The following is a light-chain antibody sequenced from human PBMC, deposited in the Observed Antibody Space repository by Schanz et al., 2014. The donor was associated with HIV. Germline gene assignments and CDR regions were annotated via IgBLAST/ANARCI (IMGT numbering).Light chain of an antibody. CDR1: AFNIGHYS. CDR2: DNN. CDR3: GTWDSTLSAVV. V-gene: IGLV1-51*01. Sequence: QSVLTQLPSVSAAPGQRVTISCSGSAFNIGHYSVSWYQQFPGTVPKLLIYDNNERPSDIPDRFSGSKTGTSATLVIIGLQTGDEADYYCGTWDSTLSAVVFGGGTKLTVL. J-gene: IGLJ2*01.